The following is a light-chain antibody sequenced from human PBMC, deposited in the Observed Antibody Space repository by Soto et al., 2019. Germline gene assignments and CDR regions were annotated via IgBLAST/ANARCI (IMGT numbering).Light chain of an antibody. CDR2: DAS. J-gene: IGKJ4*01. Sequence: EIVLTQSPATLSLSPGERATLSCGASQSVSNSYLAWYQQKPGLEPRLLIYDASSRATGIPDRFSGSGSGTDFTLTISRLEPEDFAVYYCQQYGSSPLTFGGGTKVEIK. CDR3: QQYGSSPLT. CDR1: QSVSNSY. V-gene: IGKV3D-20*01.